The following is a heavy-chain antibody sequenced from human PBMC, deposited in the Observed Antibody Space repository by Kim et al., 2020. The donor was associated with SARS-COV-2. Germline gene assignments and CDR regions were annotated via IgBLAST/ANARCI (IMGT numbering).Heavy chain of an antibody. J-gene: IGHJ4*02. Sequence: SETLSLTCTVSGCSFSSYSWSWIRQPPGKGLEWIGYTYYSGSTNYNPSLKSRVTISVDTSKNQFSLKLSSVTAADTAMYYCARDRIGYCSSTSCSLHFDYWGQGTLVTVSS. CDR2: TYYSGST. D-gene: IGHD2-2*01. CDR1: GCSFSSYS. V-gene: IGHV4-59*01. CDR3: ARDRIGYCSSTSCSLHFDY.